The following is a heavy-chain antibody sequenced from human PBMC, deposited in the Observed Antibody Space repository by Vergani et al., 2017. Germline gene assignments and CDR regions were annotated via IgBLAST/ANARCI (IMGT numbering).Heavy chain of an antibody. V-gene: IGHV4-4*02. CDR3: ARGRDYYDSSGQTEFDY. Sequence: QVQLQESGPGLVKPSGTLSLTCAVSGGSISSSNWWSWVRQPPGKGLEWIGEIYHSGSTNYNPSLKSRVNISVDKSKNQFSRKLSSLTAADTAVYYCARGRDYYDSSGQTEFDYWGQGTLVTVSS. J-gene: IGHJ4*02. D-gene: IGHD3-22*01. CDR2: IYHSGST. CDR1: GGSISSSNW.